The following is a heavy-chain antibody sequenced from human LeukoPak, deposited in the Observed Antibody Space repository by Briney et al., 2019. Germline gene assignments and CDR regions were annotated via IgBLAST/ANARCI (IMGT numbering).Heavy chain of an antibody. D-gene: IGHD1-26*01. V-gene: IGHV4-31*03. CDR3: ARGQVGALGLFDY. CDR2: IYYSGST. CDR1: GGSISSGGDY. Sequence: PSETLSLTCSVSGGSISSGGDYWNWIRQHPGKGLEWIGYIYYSGSTYYNPSLKSRVTISVDTSKNQFSLKLSSVTAADTAVYYCARGQVGALGLFDYWAQGTLVTVSS. J-gene: IGHJ4*02.